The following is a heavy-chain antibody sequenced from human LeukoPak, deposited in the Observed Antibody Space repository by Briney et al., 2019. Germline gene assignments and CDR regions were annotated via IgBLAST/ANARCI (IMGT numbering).Heavy chain of an antibody. CDR1: GGTFSSYA. V-gene: IGHV1-69*13. J-gene: IGHJ6*03. Sequence: EASVKVSCKASGGTFSSYAISWVRQAPGQGLEWMGGIIPIFGTANYAQKFQGRVTITADESTSTAYMELSSLRSEDTAVYYCARGIAARWEHYYYMDVWGKGTTVTVSS. CDR2: IIPIFGTA. D-gene: IGHD6-6*01. CDR3: ARGIAARWEHYYYMDV.